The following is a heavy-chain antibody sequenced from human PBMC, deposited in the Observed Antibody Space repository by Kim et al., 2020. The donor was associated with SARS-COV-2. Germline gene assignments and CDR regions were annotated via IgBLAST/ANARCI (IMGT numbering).Heavy chain of an antibody. D-gene: IGHD5-12*01. CDR3: ARVGYSGYDWRGGVYYFDY. V-gene: IGHV3-48*03. J-gene: IGHJ4*02. CDR2: ISSSGSTI. Sequence: GGSLRLSCAASGFTFSSYEMNWVRQAPGKGLEWVSYISSSGSTIYYADSVKGRFTISRDNAKNSLYLQMNSLRAEDTAVYYCARVGYSGYDWRGGVYYFDYWGQGTLVTVSS. CDR1: GFTFSSYE.